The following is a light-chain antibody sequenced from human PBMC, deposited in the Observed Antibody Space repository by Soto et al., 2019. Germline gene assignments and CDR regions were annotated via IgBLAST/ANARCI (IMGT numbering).Light chain of an antibody. Sequence: EIVLTQSPGTLSLSPGERATLSCRASQSVSSSYLAWYQQKPGQAPRLLIYGASNRATGIPDRFSGSGSGPDFTLTISRLEPEDFAVYYCQQYGSSRLTFGGGTKVEIK. CDR2: GAS. J-gene: IGKJ4*01. CDR1: QSVSSSY. V-gene: IGKV3-20*01. CDR3: QQYGSSRLT.